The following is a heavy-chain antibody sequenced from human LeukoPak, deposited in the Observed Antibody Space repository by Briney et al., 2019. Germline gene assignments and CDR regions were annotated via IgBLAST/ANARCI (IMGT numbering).Heavy chain of an antibody. V-gene: IGHV3-74*01. J-gene: IGHJ4*02. D-gene: IGHD2-2*01. CDR3: ARDIVVVPAAIPRGVFDY. CDR1: GFTFSNFW. CDR2: INHDGTGT. Sequence: GGSLRLSCAASGFTFSNFWMHWVRQVPGKGLVWVSGINHDGTGTYYADPVKGRFTISRDNSKNTLYLQMNSLRAEDTAVYYCARDIVVVPAAIPRGVFDYWGQGTLVTVSS.